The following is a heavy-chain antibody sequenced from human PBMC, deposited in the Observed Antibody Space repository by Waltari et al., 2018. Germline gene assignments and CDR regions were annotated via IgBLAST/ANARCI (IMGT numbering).Heavy chain of an antibody. V-gene: IGHV1-69*08. Sequence: QVQLVQSGAEVKKPGSSVKVSCKASGGTFSSYAISWVRQAPGQGLEWMGRIIPSVGTANDAQKCQGRVTITADKSTSTAYMELSSLRSEDTAVYYCATITGTTLDYWGQGTLVTVSS. CDR2: IIPSVGTA. CDR1: GGTFSSYA. J-gene: IGHJ4*02. CDR3: ATITGTTLDY. D-gene: IGHD1-7*01.